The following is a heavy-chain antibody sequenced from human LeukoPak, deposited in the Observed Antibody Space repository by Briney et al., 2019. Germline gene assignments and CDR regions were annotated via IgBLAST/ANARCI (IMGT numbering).Heavy chain of an antibody. CDR2: IYPGDSDT. J-gene: IGHJ4*02. V-gene: IGHV5-51*01. CDR3: ARQDGNSKYYFDY. Sequence: GASLKISFKGSGYSFTYYWIGWVRPMPGKGLEWMGIIYPGDSDTRYRPSFQGQVTISVDKSISTAYLQWSSLKASDTAMYYCARQDGNSKYYFDYWGQGTLVTVSS. D-gene: IGHD1-1*01. CDR1: GYSFTYYW.